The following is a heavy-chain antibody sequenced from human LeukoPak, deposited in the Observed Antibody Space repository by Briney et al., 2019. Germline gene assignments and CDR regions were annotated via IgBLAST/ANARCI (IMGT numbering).Heavy chain of an antibody. CDR3: AKAQSGSYSYNWFDP. CDR1: EFTFSNYA. V-gene: IGHV3-23*01. Sequence: GGSLRLSCAASEFTFSNYAMSWVRQAPGKGLEWVSAISGSGGSTFYADSVKGRFTISRDISKNTLYLQMNTLRAEDTAVYYCAKAQSGSYSYNWFDPWGQGTLVTVSS. CDR2: ISGSGGST. J-gene: IGHJ5*02. D-gene: IGHD1-26*01.